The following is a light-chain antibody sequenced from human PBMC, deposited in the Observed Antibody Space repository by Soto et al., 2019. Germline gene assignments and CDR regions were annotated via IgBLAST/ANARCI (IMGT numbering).Light chain of an antibody. J-gene: IGKJ1*01. CDR2: SAS. CDR3: QQYGNSRWT. V-gene: IGKV3-20*01. CDR1: QSFSSNY. Sequence: EVVFTQSPCTLSLSPGERATLSCRASQSFSSNYLAWYQQKPGQAPRLLIYSASSRASGIPDRFSGSESGTDFTLTISRLEPEDFAVYYCQQYGNSRWTFGQGTKVDIK.